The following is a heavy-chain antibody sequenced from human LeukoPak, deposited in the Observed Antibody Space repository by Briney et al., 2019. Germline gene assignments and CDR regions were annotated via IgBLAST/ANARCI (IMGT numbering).Heavy chain of an antibody. J-gene: IGHJ4*02. CDR3: AYTHYNYGSGSFYSN. CDR2: IKQDGSKN. CDR1: GFTFSTYW. V-gene: IGHV3-7*03. Sequence: GGSLRLSCVASGFTFSTYWMSWVRQAPGKGLEWVANIKQDGSKNYYVESVKGRFTISRDNAKNTLYLQMNSLRVEDTAIYYCAYTHYNYGSGSFYSNWGQGTLVTVSS. D-gene: IGHD3-10*01.